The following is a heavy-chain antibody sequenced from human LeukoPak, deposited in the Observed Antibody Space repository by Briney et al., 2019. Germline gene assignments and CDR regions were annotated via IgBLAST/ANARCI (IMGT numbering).Heavy chain of an antibody. CDR2: ISAYNGNT. J-gene: IGHJ4*02. CDR3: ARTKDGDY. Sequence: ASVKVSCKASGYTFTSYGISWVRQAPGQGLEWMGWISAYNGNTNYAQKLQGRVTMTTDTSTSTAYLEVRGLSSDDTAIYYCARTKDGDYWGQGTLVTVSS. D-gene: IGHD2-15*01. CDR1: GYTFTSYG. V-gene: IGHV1-18*01.